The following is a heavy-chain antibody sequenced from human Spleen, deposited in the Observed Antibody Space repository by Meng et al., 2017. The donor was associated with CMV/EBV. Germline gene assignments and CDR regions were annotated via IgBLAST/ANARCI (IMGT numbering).Heavy chain of an antibody. CDR2: ISGTGSTI. CDR1: QFTFYDYY. Sequence: LSLTCAASQFTFYDYYMSWIRQAPGKGLEWVSYISGTGSTIYYADSVKGRFVISRDNARNSLSLQMNSLRAEDTAVYYCARAAFLKNYFDYWGRGTRVTVSS. D-gene: IGHD6-25*01. J-gene: IGHJ4*02. CDR3: ARAAFLKNYFDY. V-gene: IGHV3-11*04.